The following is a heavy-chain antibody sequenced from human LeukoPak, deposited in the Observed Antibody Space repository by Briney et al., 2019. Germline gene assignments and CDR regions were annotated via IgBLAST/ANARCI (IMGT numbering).Heavy chain of an antibody. CDR2: IIPIFGTA. V-gene: IGHV1-69*05. Sequence: SVKVSCKASGGTFSSYAISWVRQAPGQGLEWMGRIIPIFGTANYAQKFQGRVTITTDESTSTAYMELSSLRSEDTAVYYCASERVEGVDILTPYYYYMDVWGKGTTVTVSS. J-gene: IGHJ6*03. CDR3: ASERVEGVDILTPYYYYMDV. D-gene: IGHD3-9*01. CDR1: GGTFSSYA.